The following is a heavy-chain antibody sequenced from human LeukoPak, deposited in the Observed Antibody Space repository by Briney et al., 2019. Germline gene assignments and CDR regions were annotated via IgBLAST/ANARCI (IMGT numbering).Heavy chain of an antibody. V-gene: IGHV4-4*07. CDR2: IYTRGST. J-gene: IGHJ4*02. CDR3: ATNYTAVSAFDS. Sequence: SSETLSLICTVSGGSINSYYWNWIRQPAGKGLEWIGHIYTRGSTKYNPSLKSRVTMSIDTSKNQFSLNLYSVTAADTAVYYCATNYTAVSAFDSWGQGTLVTVSS. CDR1: GGSINSYY. D-gene: IGHD6-19*01.